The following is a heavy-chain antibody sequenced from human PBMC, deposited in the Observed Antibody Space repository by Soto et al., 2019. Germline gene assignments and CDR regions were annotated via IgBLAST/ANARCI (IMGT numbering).Heavy chain of an antibody. J-gene: IGHJ4*02. V-gene: IGHV4-34*01. D-gene: IGHD4-4*01. CDR2: INHSGST. CDR3: ARARTVTTDVVYYFDY. CDR1: GGSFSGYY. Sequence: QVQLQQWGAGLLNPSETLSLTCAVYGGSFSGYYWSWIRQPPGKGLEWIGEINHSGSTNYNPSLKSRVTISVDTSKNQISLKLRSVTAADTAVYYCARARTVTTDVVYYFDYWGQGTLATVSS.